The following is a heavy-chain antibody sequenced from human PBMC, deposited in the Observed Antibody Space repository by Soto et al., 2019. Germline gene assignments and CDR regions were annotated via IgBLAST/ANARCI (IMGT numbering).Heavy chain of an antibody. V-gene: IGHV4-31*03. J-gene: IGHJ4*02. CDR2: IYYSGST. CDR1: GGSISSGGYY. CDR3: ARVAVAGYSFDY. D-gene: IGHD6-19*01. Sequence: SETLSLTCTVSGGSISSGGYYWSWIRQHPGKGLEWIGYIYYSGSTYYNPSLKSRVTISVDTSKNQFSLKLSSVTAADTAVYYCARVAVAGYSFDYWGQGTLVTVS.